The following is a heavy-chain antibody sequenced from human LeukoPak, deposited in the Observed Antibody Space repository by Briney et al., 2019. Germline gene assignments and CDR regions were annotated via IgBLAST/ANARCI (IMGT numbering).Heavy chain of an antibody. CDR2: INHSGST. D-gene: IGHD2-2*01. CDR3: ARGRRAYCSSTSCYFYAFDI. Sequence: SETLSLTSAVYGGSFSGYYWSWIRQPPGKGLEWIGEINHSGSTNYNPSLKSRVTISVDTSKNQFSLTLSSVTAADTAVYYCARGRRAYCSSTSCYFYAFDIWGQGTMVTVSS. V-gene: IGHV4-34*01. CDR1: GGSFSGYY. J-gene: IGHJ3*02.